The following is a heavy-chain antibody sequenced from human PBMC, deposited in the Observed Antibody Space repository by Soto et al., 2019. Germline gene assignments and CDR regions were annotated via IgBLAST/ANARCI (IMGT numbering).Heavy chain of an antibody. CDR3: ARSGDNRQDIVVVPAAPPPFDY. D-gene: IGHD2-2*01. Sequence: QVQLQQWGAGLLKPSETLSLTCAVYGGSFSGYYWSWIRQPPGKGLEWIGEINHSGSTNYNPSLKSRVTISVDTSKNQFSLKLSSVTAADTAVYYCARSGDNRQDIVVVPAAPPPFDYWGQGTLVTVSS. CDR2: INHSGST. J-gene: IGHJ4*02. V-gene: IGHV4-34*01. CDR1: GGSFSGYY.